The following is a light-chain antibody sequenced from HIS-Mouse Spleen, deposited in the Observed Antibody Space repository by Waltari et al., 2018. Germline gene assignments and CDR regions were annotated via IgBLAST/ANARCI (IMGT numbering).Light chain of an antibody. CDR3: QSADSSGTYWV. J-gene: IGLJ3*02. CDR2: KDS. V-gene: IGLV3-25*03. CDR1: ALPKKY. Sequence: SCELTQPPSVSVSPGRTARITCAGAALPKKYVYWYQQKPGQAPVLVIYKDSERPSGIPERFSGSSSGTTVTLTISGVQAEDEADYYCQSADSSGTYWVFGGGTKLTVL.